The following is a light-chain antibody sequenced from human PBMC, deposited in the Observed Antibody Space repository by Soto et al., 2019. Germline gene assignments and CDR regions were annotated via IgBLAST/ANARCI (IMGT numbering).Light chain of an antibody. CDR2: DSS. CDR1: QDINKN. J-gene: IGKJ4*01. CDR3: QQYDDLALT. V-gene: IGKV1-33*01. Sequence: DIQMTQSPSSLSASVGDGVTITCQASQDINKNLNWYQQKPGKAPKLLIDDSSNLERVVPSRFSGGISGTFSTFTISSLQPEDIATYYCQQYDDLALTFGGGTKVEIK.